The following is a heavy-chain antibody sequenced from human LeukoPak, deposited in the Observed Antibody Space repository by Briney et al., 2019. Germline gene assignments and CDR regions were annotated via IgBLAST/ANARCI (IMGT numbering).Heavy chain of an antibody. CDR1: GFTFGSYS. CDR2: ISSSSSYI. V-gene: IGHV3-21*01. Sequence: GGSLRLSCAASGFTFGSYSMNWVRQAPGKGLEWVSSISSSSSYIYYADSVKGRFTVSRDNAKNSLYLQMNSLRAEDTAVYYCARGDLDFDYWGQGTLVTVSS. J-gene: IGHJ4*02. CDR3: ARGDLDFDY.